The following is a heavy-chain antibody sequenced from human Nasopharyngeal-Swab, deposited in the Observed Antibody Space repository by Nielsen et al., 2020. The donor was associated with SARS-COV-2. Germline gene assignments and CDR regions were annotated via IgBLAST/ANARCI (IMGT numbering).Heavy chain of an antibody. CDR3: ARGVWFGELLFDY. V-gene: IGHV1-3*01. Sequence: ASLKVSCKASGYTFTSYAMHWVRQAPGQRLEWMGWINAGNGNTKYSQKFQGRVTITRDTSASTAYMELSSLRSEDTAVYYCARGVWFGELLFDYWGQGTLVTVSS. D-gene: IGHD3-10*01. CDR2: INAGNGNT. J-gene: IGHJ4*02. CDR1: GYTFTSYA.